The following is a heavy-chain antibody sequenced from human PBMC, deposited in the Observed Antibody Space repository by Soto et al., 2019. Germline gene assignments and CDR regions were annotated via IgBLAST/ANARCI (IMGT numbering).Heavy chain of an antibody. CDR3: ARGKFYFDN. Sequence: QVQLVQPETEVKKPGASVKVSCKASGYRFTTYAITWVRQAPGQGLEWMGWISPHNNNTEYVQKFQGRVAMTADTSTSTTYMEVRSLRSDDTALYYCARGKFYFDNWGQGTLVTVSS. J-gene: IGHJ4*02. CDR1: GYRFTTYA. CDR2: ISPHNNNT. V-gene: IGHV1-18*01.